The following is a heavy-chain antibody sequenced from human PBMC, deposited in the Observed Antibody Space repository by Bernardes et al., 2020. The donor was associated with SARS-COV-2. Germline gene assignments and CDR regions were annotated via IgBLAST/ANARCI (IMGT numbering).Heavy chain of an antibody. D-gene: IGHD3-3*01. CDR3: ARYWSAFDI. V-gene: IGHV4-59*08. Sequence: SETLSLTCTVSGGSISGYSWSWIRQPPGKGLEYIGYFYYTGNTDYNPSLRSRSTISLDTSKNQFSLKLSSVTAADTAVYYCARYWSAFDIWGQGTMVTVSS. J-gene: IGHJ3*02. CDR1: GGSISGYS. CDR2: FYYTGNT.